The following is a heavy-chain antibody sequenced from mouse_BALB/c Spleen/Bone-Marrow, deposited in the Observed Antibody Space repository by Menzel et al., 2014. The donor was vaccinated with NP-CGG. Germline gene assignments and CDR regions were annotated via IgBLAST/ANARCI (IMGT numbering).Heavy chain of an antibody. CDR3: TRESYGYAMDH. D-gene: IGHD1-1*01. Sequence: DVKEVESGGRLAQPRGALKLSCATSGFTFSHFYMYWVRHTPDRRLEWVAYISNGDGSTYYPDTVKGRFTTSRDNAKNNLCLQMSRLKSEDTAMYYCTRESYGYAMDHWGQGISVTVSS. CDR1: GFTFSHFY. J-gene: IGHJ4*01. V-gene: IGHV5-12*02. CDR2: ISNGDGST.